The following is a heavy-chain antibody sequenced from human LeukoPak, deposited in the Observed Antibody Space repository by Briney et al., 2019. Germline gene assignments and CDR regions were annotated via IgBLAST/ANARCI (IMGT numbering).Heavy chain of an antibody. CDR1: GYTFTGYL. D-gene: IGHD6-19*01. Sequence: ASVKVSCKASGYTFTGYLMHWVRQAPGQGLEWMGWINPNSGGTNYAQKFQGRVTMTRDTSISTAYMELSRLRSDDTAVYYCARSFIAVAGTLDYWGQGTLVTVSS. J-gene: IGHJ4*02. CDR2: INPNSGGT. V-gene: IGHV1-2*02. CDR3: ARSFIAVAGTLDY.